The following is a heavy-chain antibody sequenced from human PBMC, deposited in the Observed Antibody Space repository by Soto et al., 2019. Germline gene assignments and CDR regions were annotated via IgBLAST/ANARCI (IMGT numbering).Heavy chain of an antibody. CDR1: GGSFSGYY. D-gene: IGHD5-18*01. CDR3: ASLKYSYGYEFVY. Sequence: SETLSLTCAVYGGSFSGYYWSWIRQPPGKGLEWIGEINHSGSTNYNPSLKSRVTISVDTSENQFSLKLSSVTAADTAVYYCASLKYSYGYEFVYWGQGTLVTVS. V-gene: IGHV4-34*01. J-gene: IGHJ4*02. CDR2: INHSGST.